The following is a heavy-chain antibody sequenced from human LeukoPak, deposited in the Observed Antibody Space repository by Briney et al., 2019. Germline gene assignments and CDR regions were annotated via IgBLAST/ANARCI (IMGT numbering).Heavy chain of an antibody. V-gene: IGHV3-30*02. Sequence: GGSLRLSCAASGFTFSSYGMHWVRQAPGKGLEWVAFIQYDGSDKYYADSVKGRFTISRDNSKNTLYLQMSSLRPEDTAVYYCAPAPRGHYYFDYWGQGTLVTVSS. CDR3: APAPRGHYYFDY. CDR2: IQYDGSDK. J-gene: IGHJ4*02. CDR1: GFTFSSYG.